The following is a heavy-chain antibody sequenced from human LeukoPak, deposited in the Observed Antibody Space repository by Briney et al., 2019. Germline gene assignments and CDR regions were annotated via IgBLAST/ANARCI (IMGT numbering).Heavy chain of an antibody. D-gene: IGHD6-25*01. J-gene: IGHJ4*02. CDR2: IYYSGTT. V-gene: IGHV4-39*07. CDR3: ARGSGY. CDR1: GGSISSGGYS. Sequence: PSETLSLTCTVSGGSISSGGYSWGWIRQPPGKGLEWVGSIYYSGTTYHNPSLKSRVTISVDTSKNQFSLKLSSVTAADTAVYYCARGSGYWGQGTLVTVSS.